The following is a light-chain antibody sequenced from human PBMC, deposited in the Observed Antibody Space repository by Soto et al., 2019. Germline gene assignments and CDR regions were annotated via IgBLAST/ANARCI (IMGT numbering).Light chain of an antibody. J-gene: IGKJ2*01. CDR2: GTS. V-gene: IGKV3-20*01. CDR1: QSVSSSY. Sequence: EIVLTQSPGTLSLSPGERATLSYRASQSVSSSYLAWYQQKPGQAPRLLIYGTSSRAAGIPDRLSGSGSGTDFTLTISRLEPEDFAVYYCQYYGSSPMYTFGQGTKLEIK. CDR3: QYYGSSPMYT.